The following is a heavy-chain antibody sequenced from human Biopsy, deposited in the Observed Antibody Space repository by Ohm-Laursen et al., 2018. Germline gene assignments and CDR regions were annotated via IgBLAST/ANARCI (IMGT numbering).Heavy chain of an antibody. Sequence: SVKVSCKTSTGTFDSYGVTWVRQAPGQGLEWMGRIIPILRTTTYAPKFRGRVTFTADKSSSTAYLELSSLTSEDTAMFYCAREAIGYQLPCDDWGQGTLVTVSS. J-gene: IGHJ4*02. CDR3: AREAIGYQLPCDD. D-gene: IGHD2-15*01. CDR2: IIPILRTT. V-gene: IGHV1-69*04. CDR1: TGTFDSYG.